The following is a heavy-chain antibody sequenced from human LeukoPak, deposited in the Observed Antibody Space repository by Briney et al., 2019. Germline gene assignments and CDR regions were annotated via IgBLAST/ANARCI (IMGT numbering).Heavy chain of an antibody. Sequence: GGSLRLSCEVSGVIFEQYGMHWVRQAPGKGLEGVAGSSWNGVTINYGDSVKGRFTISRDNAKSCLYLQRNSLRPEDTALYYCVKDLSGWSYFDYWGQGTRVTVS. J-gene: IGHJ4*02. CDR1: GVIFEQYG. D-gene: IGHD6-19*01. CDR3: VKDLSGWSYFDY. CDR2: SSWNGVTI. V-gene: IGHV3-9*01.